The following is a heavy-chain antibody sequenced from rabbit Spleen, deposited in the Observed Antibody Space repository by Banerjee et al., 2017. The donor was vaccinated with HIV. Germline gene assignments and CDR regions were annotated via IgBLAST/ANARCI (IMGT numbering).Heavy chain of an antibody. J-gene: IGHJ6*01. CDR1: GFSFSSSYY. Sequence: QEQLEESGGDLVKPEGSLTLTCKASGFSFSSSYYMCWVRQAPGKGLECIACIYGDNISSTWYASWAKGRFTISKTSSTTVTLQMTSLTAADTATYFCARGSATMTMVIIGYYLGLWGPGTLVTVS. CDR2: IYGDNISST. V-gene: IGHV1S45*01. D-gene: IGHD2-1*01. CDR3: ARGSATMTMVIIGYYLGL.